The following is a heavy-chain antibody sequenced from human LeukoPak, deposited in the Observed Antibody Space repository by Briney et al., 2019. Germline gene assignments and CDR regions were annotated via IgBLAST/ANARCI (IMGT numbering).Heavy chain of an antibody. D-gene: IGHD5-12*01. V-gene: IGHV4-34*01. CDR3: ARGQVATIRSFYYYYGMDV. J-gene: IGHJ6*02. CDR2: INHSGST. Sequence: SGTLSLTCAVYGGSFSGYYWSWIRQPPGKGLEWIGEINHSGSTNYNPSLKSRVTISVDTSKNQFSLKLSSVTAADTAVYYCARGQVATIRSFYYYYGMDVWGQGTTVTVSS. CDR1: GGSFSGYY.